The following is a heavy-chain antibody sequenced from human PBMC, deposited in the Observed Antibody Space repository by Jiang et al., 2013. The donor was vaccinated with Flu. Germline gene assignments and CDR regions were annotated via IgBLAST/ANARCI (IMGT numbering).Heavy chain of an antibody. J-gene: IGHJ4*02. V-gene: IGHV3-7*01. D-gene: IGHD1-7*01. CDR1: GFTFSSYA. Sequence: QLVESGGGVVQPGRSLRLSCAASGFTFSSYAMHWVRQAPGKGLEWVANIKQDGSEKDYVDSVKGRFTISRDNAKNSLYLQMNSLRAEDTAVYYCARGNWNYGYWGQGTLVTVSS. CDR2: IKQDGSEK. CDR3: ARGNWNYGY.